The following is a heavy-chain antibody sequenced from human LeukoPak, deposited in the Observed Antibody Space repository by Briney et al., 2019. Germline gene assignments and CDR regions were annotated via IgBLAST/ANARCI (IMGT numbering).Heavy chain of an antibody. J-gene: IGHJ5*02. CDR1: GGSISSSSYY. CDR2: IYYSGST. D-gene: IGHD3-10*01. CDR3: ARERSMVRGISWFDP. Sequence: KPSETLSLTCTVSGGSISSSSYYWGWIRQPPGKGLEWIGSIYYSGSTYYNPSLKSRVTISVDASKNQFSLKVTSVTAADTAVYYCARERSMVRGISWFDPWGQGTLVTVSS. V-gene: IGHV4-39*07.